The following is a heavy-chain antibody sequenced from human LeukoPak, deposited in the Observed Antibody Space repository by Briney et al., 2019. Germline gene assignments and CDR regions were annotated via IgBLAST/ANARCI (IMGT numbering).Heavy chain of an antibody. CDR2: INPDGTEK. D-gene: IGHD6-19*01. CDR1: GFSFSNHW. CDR3: VRDDRGIAVGSRDH. J-gene: IGHJ4*02. Sequence: GGSLRLSCAASGFSFSNHWMIWVRQAPGEGLEWVATINPDGTEKRYVDSVKGRFTISRDNGKNSLYLQMSSLRAEDTAVYYCVRDDRGIAVGSRDHGAQGSLVTVSS. V-gene: IGHV3-7*03.